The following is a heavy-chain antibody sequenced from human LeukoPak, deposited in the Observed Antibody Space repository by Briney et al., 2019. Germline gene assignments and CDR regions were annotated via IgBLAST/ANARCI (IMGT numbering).Heavy chain of an antibody. D-gene: IGHD4-17*01. CDR3: ARERYGDYWGLCYYYGMDV. CDR2: INTNTGNP. J-gene: IGHJ6*02. CDR1: GYTFTSYA. V-gene: IGHV7-4-1*02. Sequence: ASVKVSCKASGYTFTSYAMNWVRQAPGQGLEWMGWINTNTGNPTYAQGFTGRFVFSLDTSVSTAYLQISSLKAEDTAVYYCARERYGDYWGLCYYYGMDVWGQGTTVTVSS.